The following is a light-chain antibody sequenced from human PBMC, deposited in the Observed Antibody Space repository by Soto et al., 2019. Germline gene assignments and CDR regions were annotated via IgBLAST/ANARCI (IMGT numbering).Light chain of an antibody. V-gene: IGLV6-57*04. CDR1: SGSIATNY. Sequence: NFILTQPHSVSESPGKTVTISCTRSSGSIATNYVQWFQQRPGSAPTTVIYEDDQRPSGVPDRFSGSIDSSSNSASLTISGLQTEDEADYYCQSYDSMIVVLGGGTKLTVL. CDR2: EDD. J-gene: IGLJ2*01. CDR3: QSYDSMIVV.